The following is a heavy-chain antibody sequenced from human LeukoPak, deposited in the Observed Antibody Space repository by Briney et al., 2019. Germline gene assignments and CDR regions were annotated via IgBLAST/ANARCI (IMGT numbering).Heavy chain of an antibody. CDR3: ARDRRLVGATVVFDY. CDR2: ISSSSSTI. J-gene: IGHJ4*02. D-gene: IGHD1-26*01. V-gene: IGHV3-48*01. CDR1: GFTFSSYS. Sequence: PGGSLRLSCAASGFTFSSYSMNWDRQAPGKGLEWVSYISSSSSTIYYADSVKGRFTISRDNAKNSLYLQMNSLRAEDTAVYYCARDRRLVGATVVFDYWGQGTLVTVSS.